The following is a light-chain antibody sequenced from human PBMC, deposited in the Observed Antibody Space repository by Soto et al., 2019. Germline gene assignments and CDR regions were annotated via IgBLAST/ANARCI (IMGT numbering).Light chain of an antibody. J-gene: IGKJ4*01. CDR2: AAS. CDR3: QQTSTFPRT. V-gene: IGKV1-12*01. CDR1: QEIKNW. Sequence: DIQMTQSPSSVSASVGDRVTITCRASQEIKNWLAWYQQKPGGAPKLLIYAASSVQSGVPSRFSGSGFGTDFTLTISSLQPEDFATYHCQQTSTFPRTFGGGTKVEI.